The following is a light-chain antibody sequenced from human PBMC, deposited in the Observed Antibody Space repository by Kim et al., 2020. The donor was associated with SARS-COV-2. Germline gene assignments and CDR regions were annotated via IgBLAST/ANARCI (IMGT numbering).Light chain of an antibody. CDR1: SSDVGGYNY. CDR3: SSYRSSGYV. V-gene: IGLV2-14*03. CDR2: DVT. Sequence: PGQSITNYCTGTSSDVGGYNYVTWYQKYPDKDPKLMIYDVTKRPSGVSNRFSGCKSGNTASLTISGLQAEDEADYYCSSYRSSGYVFGTGTKVTVL. J-gene: IGLJ1*01.